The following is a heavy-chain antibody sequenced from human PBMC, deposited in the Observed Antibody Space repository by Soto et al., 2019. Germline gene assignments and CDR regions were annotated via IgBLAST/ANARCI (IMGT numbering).Heavy chain of an antibody. CDR2: IYYSGST. J-gene: IGHJ4*02. CDR1: GRSIGGVNDY. CDR3: ARYGSGECNRGSCYSPFDY. V-gene: IGHV4-30-4*01. Sequence: SETLSLTCSVSGRSIGGVNDYWSWIRQPPGKGLEWIGYIYYSGSTYYNPSLRSRVTISVDTSKNQFSLKLSSVTAADTAVYYCARYGSGECNRGSCYSPFDYWGQGTLVTVSS. D-gene: IGHD2-15*01.